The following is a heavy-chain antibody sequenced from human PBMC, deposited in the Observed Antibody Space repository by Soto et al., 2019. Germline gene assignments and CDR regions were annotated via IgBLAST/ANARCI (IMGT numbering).Heavy chain of an antibody. D-gene: IGHD4-17*01. CDR3: TRGRWDYGAPKWYFDL. CDR1: GFTFGDYG. J-gene: IGHJ2*01. Sequence: GGSLRLSCSTSGFTFGDYGMTWFRQAPGKGLEWVGLIRSKSYGKTTEYAASATDRFTISRDDSKRIAYLQMNSLKADDTAVYYCTRGRWDYGAPKWYFDLWGRGTLVTVSS. V-gene: IGHV3-49*03. CDR2: IRSKSYGKTT.